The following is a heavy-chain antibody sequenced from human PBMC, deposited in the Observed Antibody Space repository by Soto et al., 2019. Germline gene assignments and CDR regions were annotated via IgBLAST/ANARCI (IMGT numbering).Heavy chain of an antibody. V-gene: IGHV1-69*02. CDR2: IIPILGIA. CDR1: GGTFSSYT. D-gene: IGHD3-22*01. CDR3: ARGGIYDSSGYALYGMDV. Sequence: ASVKVSCKASGGTFSSYTISWVRQAPGQGLEWMGRIIPILGIANYAQKFQGRVTITADKSTSTAYMELSSLRSEDTAVYYCARGGIYDSSGYALYGMDVWGQGTTVTVSS. J-gene: IGHJ6*02.